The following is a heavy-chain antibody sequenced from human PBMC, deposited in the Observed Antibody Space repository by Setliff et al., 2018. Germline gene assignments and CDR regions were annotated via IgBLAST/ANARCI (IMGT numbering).Heavy chain of an antibody. V-gene: IGHV3-30*02. CDR2: IRYDGSNK. CDR1: GFTFSSYG. CDR3: AKGGAIFVVVPAASSDAFDI. Sequence: GESLKISCAASGFTFSSYGMHWVRQAPGKGLEWVAFIRYDGSNKYYADSVKGRFTISRDNSKNTLYLQMNSLRAEDTAVYYCAKGGAIFVVVPAASSDAFDIWCQGTMVTVSS. D-gene: IGHD2-2*01. J-gene: IGHJ3*02.